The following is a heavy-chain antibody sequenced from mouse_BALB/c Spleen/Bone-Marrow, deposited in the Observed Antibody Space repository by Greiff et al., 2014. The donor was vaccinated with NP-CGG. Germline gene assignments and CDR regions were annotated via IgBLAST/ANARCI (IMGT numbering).Heavy chain of an antibody. Sequence: VQLQHSGPELVKPGASVKISCKASGYSFTGYYMHWVKQSHVKSLEWIGRINPYNGVISYNQNFKDKASLTVDKSSSTVHMELHSLTSEDSAVYYCARNGPYAMDYWGQGTSVTVSS. CDR1: GYSFTGYY. CDR3: ARNGPYAMDY. V-gene: IGHV1-31*01. J-gene: IGHJ4*01. D-gene: IGHD3-1*01. CDR2: INPYNGVI.